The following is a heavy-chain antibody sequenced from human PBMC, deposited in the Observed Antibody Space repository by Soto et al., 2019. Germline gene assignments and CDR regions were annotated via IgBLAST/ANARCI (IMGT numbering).Heavy chain of an antibody. CDR3: AREGSYSAYNFAHGIQLWSFDF. V-gene: IGHV4-38-2*02. CDR1: AYSISSGHY. CDR2: LYHSGST. D-gene: IGHD5-12*01. Sequence: SETLSLTCDVSAYSISSGHYWAWVRQPPGKGLEWIGTLYHSGSTYSNPSLRSRVTISIDTSKTQFSLKLSSVTAADTAVYYCAREGSYSAYNFAHGIQLWSFDFWGQGALVTVSS. J-gene: IGHJ4*02.